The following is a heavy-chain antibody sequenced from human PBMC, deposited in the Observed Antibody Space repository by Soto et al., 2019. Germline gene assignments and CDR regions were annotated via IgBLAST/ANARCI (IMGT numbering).Heavy chain of an antibody. CDR1: GGPISSYY. J-gene: IGHJ6*02. D-gene: IGHD3-3*01. V-gene: IGHV4-59*01. CDR2: IYYSGST. CDR3: ATDASRGDYDFWSGYNYGMDV. Sequence: SETLSLTCTVSGGPISSYYWSWIRQPPGKGLEWIGYIYYSGSTNYNPSLKSRVTISVDTSKNQFSLKLSSLRSEDTAVYYCATDASRGDYDFWSGYNYGMDVWGQGTTVTVSS.